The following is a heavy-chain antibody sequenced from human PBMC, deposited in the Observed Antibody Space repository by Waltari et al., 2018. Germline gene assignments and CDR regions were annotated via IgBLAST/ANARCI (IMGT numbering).Heavy chain of an antibody. J-gene: IGHJ4*02. CDR3: ISSGDYSSSDPDY. V-gene: IGHV3-7*03. Sequence: EVQLVESGGGLVQPGGSLRLSCAASGFPFSSYWMTWVRQAPGKGLEWVANIKQDGSEKYYVDSVKGRFTISRDNAKNSLYLQMNSLKTEDTAVYYCISSGDYSSSDPDYWGQGTLVTVSS. CDR1: GFPFSSYW. CDR2: IKQDGSEK. D-gene: IGHD6-6*01.